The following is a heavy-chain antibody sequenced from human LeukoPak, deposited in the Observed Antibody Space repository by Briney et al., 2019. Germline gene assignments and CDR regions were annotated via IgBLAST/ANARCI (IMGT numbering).Heavy chain of an antibody. V-gene: IGHV1-8*03. Sequence: ASVKVSCKASGYTFTSYDINWVRQATGQGLEWMGWMNPNSGNTGYAQKFQGRVTITRNTSISTAYMELGSLRSEDTAVYYCARVSGSYYKDFDYWGQGTLVTVSS. CDR1: GYTFTSYD. CDR2: MNPNSGNT. D-gene: IGHD1-26*01. CDR3: ARVSGSYYKDFDY. J-gene: IGHJ4*02.